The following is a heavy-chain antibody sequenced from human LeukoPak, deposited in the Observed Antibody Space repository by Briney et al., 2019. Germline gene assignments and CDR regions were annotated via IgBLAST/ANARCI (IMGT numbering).Heavy chain of an antibody. D-gene: IGHD2-2*01. J-gene: IGHJ4*02. CDR2: ISGSGGST. V-gene: IGHV3-23*01. CDR3: AKVGGLGYCSSTSCWFDY. Sequence: GRSLRLSCAASGFTFSSYAMSWVRQAPGKGLEWVSAISGSGGSTYYADSVKGRFTISRDNSKNTLYLQMNSLRAEDTAVYYCAKVGGLGYCSSTSCWFDYWGQGTLVTVSS. CDR1: GFTFSSYA.